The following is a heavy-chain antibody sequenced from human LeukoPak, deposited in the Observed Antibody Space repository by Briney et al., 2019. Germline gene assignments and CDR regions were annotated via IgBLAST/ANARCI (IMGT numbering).Heavy chain of an antibody. CDR3: ARVYNSYYYYMDV. Sequence: VASVKVSCKASGYTFDIYGIAWVRQAPGQGLEWMGWIATYNGKTDYAQNLQGRVTMTTDLSTGTAYMELRSLRSDDTAVYYCARVYNSYYYYMDVWGKGTPVTVSS. CDR1: GYTFDIYG. J-gene: IGHJ6*03. CDR2: IATYNGKT. D-gene: IGHD1-14*01. V-gene: IGHV1-18*01.